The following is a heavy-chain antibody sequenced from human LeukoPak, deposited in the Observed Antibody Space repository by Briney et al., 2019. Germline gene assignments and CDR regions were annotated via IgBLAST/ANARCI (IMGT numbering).Heavy chain of an antibody. CDR1: GFTFSSYG. CDR3: AREQRDIAVAGPFDY. V-gene: IGHV3-30*02. D-gene: IGHD6-19*01. Sequence: GGSLRLSCAASGFTFSSYGMHWVRQAPGKGLEWVAFIRYDGSNKYYADSVKGRFTISRDNSKNTLYLQMNSLRAEDTAVYYCAREQRDIAVAGPFDYWGQGTLVTVSS. CDR2: IRYDGSNK. J-gene: IGHJ4*02.